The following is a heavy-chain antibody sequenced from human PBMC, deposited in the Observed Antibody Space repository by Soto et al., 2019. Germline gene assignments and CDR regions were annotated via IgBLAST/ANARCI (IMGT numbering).Heavy chain of an antibody. CDR3: AHKGYGDYPLDY. J-gene: IGHJ4*02. CDR2: IYWDDYK. D-gene: IGHD4-17*01. V-gene: IGHV2-5*02. CDR1: GFSLSTSGVG. Sequence: QITLKESGPTLVKPTQTLTLTCTFSGFSLSTSGVGVGWIRQPPGKALEWLAVIYWDDYKHYSPSLKSRLTITKDTSKNQVVLTMTNMDPVDTATYYCAHKGYGDYPLDYLGQGTLLTFSS.